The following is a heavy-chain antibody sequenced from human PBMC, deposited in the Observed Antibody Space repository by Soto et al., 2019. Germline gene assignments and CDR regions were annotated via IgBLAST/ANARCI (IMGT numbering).Heavy chain of an antibody. Sequence: GESLKISCKGSGYSVSIYWISWVRQMPGKGLEWMGRIDPSDSYTNYSPSFQGHVTISADKSISTAYLQWSSLKASDTAMYYCARRDSSSLYYYYGMDVWGQGTTVTVSS. J-gene: IGHJ6*02. V-gene: IGHV5-10-1*01. CDR3: ARRDSSSLYYYYGMDV. D-gene: IGHD6-6*01. CDR2: IDPSDSYT. CDR1: GYSVSIYW.